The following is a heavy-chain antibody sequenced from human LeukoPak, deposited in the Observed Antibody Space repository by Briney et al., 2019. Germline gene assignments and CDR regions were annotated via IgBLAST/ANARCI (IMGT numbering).Heavy chain of an antibody. J-gene: IGHJ6*02. Sequence: GKSLRLSCEASGSTFRDYVIHWVRQAPGKGLEWVAVMSDDKRAILYADSVKGRFTISRDNSKSTLHLQMNTLRVEDTAVYYCARDVVASGYYYGMDVWGQGTTVTVSS. CDR1: GSTFRDYV. V-gene: IGHV3-30*04. CDR2: MSDDKRAI. CDR3: ARDVVASGYYYGMDV. D-gene: IGHD2-15*01.